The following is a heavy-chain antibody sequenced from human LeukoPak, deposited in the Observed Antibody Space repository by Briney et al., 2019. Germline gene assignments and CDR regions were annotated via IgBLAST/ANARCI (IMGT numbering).Heavy chain of an antibody. CDR2: IYYSGST. CDR1: GGSISSYY. CDR3: ARDYYGGPFDY. J-gene: IGHJ4*02. Sequence: SETLSLTCTVSGGSISSYYWSWIRQPPGKGLEWIGYIYYSGSTNYNPSLKSRVTISVDTSKNQFSLKLSSVTAADTAVYYCARDYYGGPFDYWGQGTLVTVSS. D-gene: IGHD3-10*01. V-gene: IGHV4-59*01.